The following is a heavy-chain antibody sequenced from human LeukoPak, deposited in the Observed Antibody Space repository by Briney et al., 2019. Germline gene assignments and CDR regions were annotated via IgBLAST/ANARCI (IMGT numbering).Heavy chain of an antibody. J-gene: IGHJ4*02. D-gene: IGHD6-19*01. Sequence: GGSLRLSCAASGFTFSSYAMSWVRQDPGKGLDWVSGISGSGGSTYYADSVKGRFTISRDNSKNTLYLQMNSLRVEDTAIYYCAKDQYSSGWYFDYWGQGTLVTVSS. CDR1: GFTFSSYA. CDR2: ISGSGGST. CDR3: AKDQYSSGWYFDY. V-gene: IGHV3-23*01.